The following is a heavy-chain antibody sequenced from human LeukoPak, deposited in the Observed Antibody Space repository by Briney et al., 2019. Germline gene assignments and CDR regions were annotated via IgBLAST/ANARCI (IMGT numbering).Heavy chain of an antibody. CDR1: GCSFTTYW. J-gene: IGHJ4*02. D-gene: IGHD3-10*01. V-gene: IGHV5-51*01. CDR3: ARSPHMVRGVFDY. Sequence: GESLKISCKGSGCSFTTYWIGWVRQVPGKGLEWMGIIYPSDSDTRYSPSFQGQVTISADKSISTAYLQWSSLKASDTAMYYCARSPHMVRGVFDYWGQGTLVTVSS. CDR2: IYPSDSDT.